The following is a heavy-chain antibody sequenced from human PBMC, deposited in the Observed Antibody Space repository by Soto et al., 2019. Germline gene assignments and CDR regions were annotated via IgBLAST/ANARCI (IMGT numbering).Heavy chain of an antibody. CDR3: AKALGCSISATCSYFDY. V-gene: IGHV3-23*01. J-gene: IGHJ4*02. CDR1: GFTFSSYA. Sequence: EVQLLESGGGLVQPGGSLRLSCVASGFTFSSYAMSWVRQAPGKGLEWVSGIGRSGGDTYYADSVMGRFSISRDNSKDTLFLQINSLRAEDTAIYFCAKALGCSISATCSYFDYWGQGTLVTVSS. D-gene: IGHD2-2*01. CDR2: IGRSGGDT.